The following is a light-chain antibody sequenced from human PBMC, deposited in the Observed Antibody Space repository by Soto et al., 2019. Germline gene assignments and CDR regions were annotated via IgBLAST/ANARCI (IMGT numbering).Light chain of an antibody. CDR2: DVS. V-gene: IGLV2-23*02. Sequence: QSVLTQPASVSGSPGQSITISCTGASSDVGAYDLVSWYQQHPGRAPKLVIYDVSQRPSGISDRFSGSKSGNTAFLTISGLQAEDEADYYCCSFGGSATDVFGGGTKLTVL. CDR1: SSDVGAYDL. J-gene: IGLJ1*01. CDR3: CSFGGSATDV.